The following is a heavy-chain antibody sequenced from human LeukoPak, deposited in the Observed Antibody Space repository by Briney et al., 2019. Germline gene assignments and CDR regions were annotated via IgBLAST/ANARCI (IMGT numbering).Heavy chain of an antibody. CDR3: ARDTSGNYLPNWFDP. D-gene: IGHD3-10*01. Sequence: PGGSLRLSCAASGFTFNRYNMNWVRRAPGKGLEWVSSISTSSSYIYYADSVKGRFTISRDNSKNTLYLQMNSLRAEDTAVYYCARDTSGNYLPNWFDPWGQGTLVTVSS. V-gene: IGHV3-21*01. CDR2: ISTSSSYI. CDR1: GFTFNRYN. J-gene: IGHJ5*02.